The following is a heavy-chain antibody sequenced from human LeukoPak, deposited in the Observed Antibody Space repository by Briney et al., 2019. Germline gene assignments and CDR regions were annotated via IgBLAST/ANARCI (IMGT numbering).Heavy chain of an antibody. J-gene: IGHJ5*02. V-gene: IGHV1-18*01. CDR2: ISAYNGNT. CDR1: GYTFTSYG. CDR3: ARADSSSWSDLSGWFDP. Sequence: ASVKVSCKASGYTFTSYGISWVRQAPGQGLEWMGWISAYNGNTNYAQKLQGRVTMTTDTSTSTAYMELRSLRSDDTAVYYCARADSSSWSDLSGWFDPWGQGTLVTVSS. D-gene: IGHD6-13*01.